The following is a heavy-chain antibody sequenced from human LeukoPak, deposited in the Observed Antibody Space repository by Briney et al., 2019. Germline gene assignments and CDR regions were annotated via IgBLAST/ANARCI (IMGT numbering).Heavy chain of an antibody. J-gene: IGHJ6*03. CDR2: FSGSGGTT. D-gene: IGHD2-8*01. CDR1: GFTFSSYA. CDR3: ANGNRCTSPNCLGYYYFYMDV. Sequence: GGSLRLSCAASGFTFSSYAMNWVRQAPGRGLEWVSGFSGSGGTTYYANSVKGRFTISRDNSKNTLYLQMNSLRAEDTAVYYCANGNRCTSPNCLGYYYFYMDVWGKGTTVTVSS. V-gene: IGHV3-23*01.